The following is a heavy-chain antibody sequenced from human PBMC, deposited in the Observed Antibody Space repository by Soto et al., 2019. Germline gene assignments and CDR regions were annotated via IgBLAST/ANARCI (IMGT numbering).Heavy chain of an antibody. J-gene: IGHJ4*02. D-gene: IGHD6-19*01. V-gene: IGHV3-23*01. CDR2: ISGSGGST. CDR3: VKGPGPGKWLATGSYYFDY. CDR1: GFTFSSDA. Sequence: EVQLLDSGGGLVQPGGSLRLSCAASGFTFSSDAMSWVRQAPGKGLEWVSGISGSGGSTYYADSVKGRFTISRDNSKNTLYLQMNSLRAEDTAVYYCVKGPGPGKWLATGSYYFDYWGQGTLVTVSS.